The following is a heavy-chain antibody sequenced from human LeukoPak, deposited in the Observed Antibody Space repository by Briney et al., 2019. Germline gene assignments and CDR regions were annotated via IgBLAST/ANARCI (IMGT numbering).Heavy chain of an antibody. D-gene: IGHD4-17*01. CDR3: AKGGRDYGDSSGTD. CDR2: INPSGGST. V-gene: IGHV1-46*01. Sequence: ASVKVSCKASGYTFISYYMHWVRQAPGQGLEWMGIINPSGGSTTYAQMFQGRVILTRDTSTRTVYMELYSLRSEDTAVYYCAKGGRDYGDSSGTDWGQGTLATVSS. CDR1: GYTFISYY. J-gene: IGHJ4*02.